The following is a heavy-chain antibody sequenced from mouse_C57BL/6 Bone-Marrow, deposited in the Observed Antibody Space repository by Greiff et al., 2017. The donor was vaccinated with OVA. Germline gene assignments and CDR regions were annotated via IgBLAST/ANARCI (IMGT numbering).Heavy chain of an antibody. CDR1: GYTFTSYW. D-gene: IGHD1-1*01. CDR3: ARWDYYGSRGGYYFDY. V-gene: IGHV1-69*01. Sequence: VKLQQSGAELVMPGASVKLSCKASGYTFTSYWMHWVKQRPGQGLEWIGEIDPSDSYTNYNQKFKGKSTLTVDKSSSTAYMQLSSLTSEDSAVYYCARWDYYGSRGGYYFDYWGQGTTLTVSS. J-gene: IGHJ2*01. CDR2: IDPSDSYT.